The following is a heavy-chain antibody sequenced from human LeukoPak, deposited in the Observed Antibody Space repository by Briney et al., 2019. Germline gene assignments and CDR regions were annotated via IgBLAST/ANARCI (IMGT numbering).Heavy chain of an antibody. J-gene: IGHJ4*02. V-gene: IGHV3-23*01. CDR1: GFTFNNYA. Sequence: GSLRLSCAASGFTFNNYAMNWVRQAPGKGLEWFSGISGFGGSTYYAPSVKGRLTISRDNFGNMLYLHLDSLRVEDTAIYYCARRSGSSWSSFDYWGQGALVTVSS. CDR2: ISGFGGST. D-gene: IGHD6-13*01. CDR3: ARRSGSSWSSFDY.